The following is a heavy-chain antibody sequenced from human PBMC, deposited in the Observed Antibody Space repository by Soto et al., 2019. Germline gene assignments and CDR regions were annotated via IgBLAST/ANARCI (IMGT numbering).Heavy chain of an antibody. V-gene: IGHV3-23*01. D-gene: IGHD4-17*01. CDR2: IIGNGDTT. Sequence: DVQLLEAGGGLVQPGGSLRLSCAASGFSFRNYGMSWVRQAPGKGLEWLSAIIGNGDTTYYAASVRGRFTISRDNSKDTLYLQLNDLGAEDTAIYYCAKDYDYGDSLPFDYWGLGTLVTVSS. CDR3: AKDYDYGDSLPFDY. CDR1: GFSFRNYG. J-gene: IGHJ4*02.